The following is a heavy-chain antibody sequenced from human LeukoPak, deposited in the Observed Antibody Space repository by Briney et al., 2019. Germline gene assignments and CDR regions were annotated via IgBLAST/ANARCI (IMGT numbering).Heavy chain of an antibody. CDR2: IYHSGST. V-gene: IGHV4-38-2*01. CDR1: GYSISSGYY. CDR3: ARATDGSGSSSHYYYYYYGMDV. Sequence: SETLSLTCAVSGYSISSGYYWGWIRQPPGKGLEWIGSIYHSGSTYYNPSLKSRVTISVDTSKNQFSLKLSSVTAADTAVYYCARATDGSGSSSHYYYYYYGMDVWGKGTTVTDSS. D-gene: IGHD3-10*01. J-gene: IGHJ6*04.